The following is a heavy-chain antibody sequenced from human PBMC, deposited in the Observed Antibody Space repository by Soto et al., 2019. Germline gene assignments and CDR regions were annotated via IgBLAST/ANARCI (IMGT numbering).Heavy chain of an antibody. D-gene: IGHD6-19*01. CDR2: IIPILGIA. CDR3: ARDHRGSSGWYQTAGAFDI. Sequence: QVQLVQSGAEVKKPGSSVKVSCKASGGTFSSYTISWVRQAPGQGLEWMGRIIPILGIANYAQKFQGRVTITADKSTSTAYMELSSLRSEDTAVYYCARDHRGSSGWYQTAGAFDIWGQGTMVTVSS. CDR1: GGTFSSYT. V-gene: IGHV1-69*08. J-gene: IGHJ3*02.